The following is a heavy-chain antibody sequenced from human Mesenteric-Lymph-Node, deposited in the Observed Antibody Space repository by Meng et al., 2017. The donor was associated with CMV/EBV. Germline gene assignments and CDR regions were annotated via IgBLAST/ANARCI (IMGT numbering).Heavy chain of an antibody. CDR1: GYTFTAYY. J-gene: IGHJ3*02. V-gene: IGHV1-2*02. CDR3: AREVADTFDI. CDR2: INPNSGGT. D-gene: IGHD5-12*01. Sequence: ASVKVSCKTSGYTFTAYYIHWVRQAPGQGLEWMGWINPNSGGTNYAQKFQGRFTMTRDSSISTAYMELSSLRSDDTAVYYCAREVADTFDIWGQGTMVTVSS.